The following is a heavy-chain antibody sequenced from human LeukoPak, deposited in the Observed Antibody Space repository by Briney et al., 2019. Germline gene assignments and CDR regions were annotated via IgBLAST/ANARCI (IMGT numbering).Heavy chain of an antibody. J-gene: IGHJ4*02. CDR2: ISYDGSNK. CDR1: GFTFSSYA. CDR3: ARPYRPGGAIDY. D-gene: IGHD2-8*02. V-gene: IGHV3-30-3*01. Sequence: PGGSLRLSCAASGFTFSSYAMHWVRQAPGKGLEWVAVISYDGSNKYYADSVKGRFTISRDNSKNTLYLQMNSLRAEDTAVHYCARPYRPGGAIDYWGQGTLVTVSS.